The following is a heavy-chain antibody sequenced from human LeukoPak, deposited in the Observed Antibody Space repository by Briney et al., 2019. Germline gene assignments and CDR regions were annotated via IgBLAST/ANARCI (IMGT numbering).Heavy chain of an antibody. J-gene: IGHJ4*02. CDR1: GYTFISYG. Sequence: ASVKVSCKASGYTFISYGISWVRQAPGQGLEWMGIINPSGGSTSYAQKFQGRVTMTRDTSTSTVYMELSSLRSEDTAVYYCASGIAGPLFHFDYWGQGTLVTVSS. V-gene: IGHV1-46*01. CDR3: ASGIAGPLFHFDY. D-gene: IGHD2-15*01. CDR2: INPSGGST.